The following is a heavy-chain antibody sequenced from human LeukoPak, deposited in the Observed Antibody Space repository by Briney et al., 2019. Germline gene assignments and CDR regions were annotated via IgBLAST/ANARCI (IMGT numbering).Heavy chain of an antibody. Sequence: ASVKVSCKASGYTFTGYYMHWVRQAPGQGLEWMGWINPNSGGTNYAQTFQGRVTMTSDTSISTAYMELSRLRADDTAVYYCARDYYYYMDVWGKGTTVTVPS. CDR2: INPNSGGT. CDR3: ARDYYYYMDV. CDR1: GYTFTGYY. J-gene: IGHJ6*03. V-gene: IGHV1-2*02.